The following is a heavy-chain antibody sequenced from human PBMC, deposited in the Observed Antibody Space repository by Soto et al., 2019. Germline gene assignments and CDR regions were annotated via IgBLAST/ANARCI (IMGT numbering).Heavy chain of an antibody. J-gene: IGHJ4*02. Sequence: QLQLQESGPGLVKPSETLSLTCTVSGGSISSSSYYWGWIRQPPGKGLEWIGSIYYSGSTYYNPSLTSRVTISVDTSKNQFSLKLSSVTAADTAVYYCATTITMIVVVYFDYWGQGTLVTVSS. CDR1: GGSISSSSYY. CDR2: IYYSGST. V-gene: IGHV4-39*01. D-gene: IGHD3-22*01. CDR3: ATTITMIVVVYFDY.